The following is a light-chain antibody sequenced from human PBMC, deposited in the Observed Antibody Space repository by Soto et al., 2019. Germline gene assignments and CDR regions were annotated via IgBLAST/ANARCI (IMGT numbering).Light chain of an antibody. CDR2: AAP. Sequence: AIRMTQSPSSFSASTGDRVTITCRASQGISSYLAWYQQKPGKAPKLLIYAAPTLQSRVPSRFSGSVSGADFTLTISGLQSEDFVTKYCQQYYSYPRTFGQGTKVDI. CDR1: QGISSY. CDR3: QQYYSYPRT. V-gene: IGKV1-8*01. J-gene: IGKJ1*01.